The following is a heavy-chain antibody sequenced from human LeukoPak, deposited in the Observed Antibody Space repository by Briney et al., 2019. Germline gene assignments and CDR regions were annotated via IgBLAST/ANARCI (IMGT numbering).Heavy chain of an antibody. J-gene: IGHJ4*02. D-gene: IGHD3-22*01. CDR2: ISGSGGST. CDR3: AKERIVVD. V-gene: IGHV3-23*01. Sequence: GLEWVSAISGSGGSTYYADSVNGRFTISRDSSKNTLYLQMNSLRAEDTAVYYCAKERIVVDWGQGTLVTVSS.